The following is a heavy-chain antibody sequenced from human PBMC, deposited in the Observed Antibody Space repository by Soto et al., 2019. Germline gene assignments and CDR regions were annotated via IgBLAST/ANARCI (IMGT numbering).Heavy chain of an antibody. Sequence: QVQLVQSGAALKKTGSSVKVSCKSSVGSFSNSAVTLVRQAPGQGLEWMVGIIPIFNTPNYAQKFQGRVAFTADDSTPTAYMELTSLTSEDTALYYCASRPRNGYNSWGQGNLVTVSS. V-gene: IGHV1-69*01. D-gene: IGHD5-12*01. CDR3: ASRPRNGYNS. CDR1: VGSFSNSA. CDR2: IIPIFNTP. J-gene: IGHJ4*02.